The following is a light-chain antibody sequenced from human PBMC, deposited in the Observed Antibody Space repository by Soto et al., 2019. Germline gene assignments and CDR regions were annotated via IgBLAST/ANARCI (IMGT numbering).Light chain of an antibody. CDR2: AVS. Sequence: QSALTQPPSMSGSAGQSIAISCTGTSSDVGGCNYVSWYQQHPGKAPKLLLSAVSKRPSGVSDRFSGSKSGNTASLTISGLQTQAEADYYCSSFTSAYTLVFGTGTKVTVL. J-gene: IGLJ1*01. CDR3: SSFTSAYTLV. CDR1: SSDVGGCNY. V-gene: IGLV2-14*01.